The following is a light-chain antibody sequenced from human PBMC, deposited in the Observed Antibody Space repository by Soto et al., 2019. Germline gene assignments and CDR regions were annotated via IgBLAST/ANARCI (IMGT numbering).Light chain of an antibody. V-gene: IGLV2-14*03. J-gene: IGLJ2*01. Sequence: QSAPTQPASVSGSPGQSITISCTGTSSDVGGYNFVSWYQQHPGKAPKFIIYDVRNRPSGVSNRFSGSRSGNTASLTISGLQAEDEADYYCSSYTSSSTVIFGGGTQLTVL. CDR1: SSDVGGYNF. CDR2: DVR. CDR3: SSYTSSSTVI.